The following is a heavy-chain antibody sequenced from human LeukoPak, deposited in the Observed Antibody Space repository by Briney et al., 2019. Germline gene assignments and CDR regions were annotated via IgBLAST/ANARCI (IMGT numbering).Heavy chain of an antibody. Sequence: ASVKVSCTASGGSFSSYAISWVRQAPGQGLEWMGRIIPIFGTANYAQKFQGRVTITADIVLSTAYMEMNNLTSEDTAVYYCAKPTIAVAGTEWIDAFDIWGRGTMVTVSS. V-gene: IGHV1-69*06. D-gene: IGHD6-19*01. CDR3: AKPTIAVAGTEWIDAFDI. CDR2: IIPIFGTA. CDR1: GGSFSSYA. J-gene: IGHJ3*02.